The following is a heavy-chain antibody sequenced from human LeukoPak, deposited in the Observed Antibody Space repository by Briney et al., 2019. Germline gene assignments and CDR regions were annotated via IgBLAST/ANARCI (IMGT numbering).Heavy chain of an antibody. J-gene: IGHJ4*02. Sequence: PGGSLRLSCAASGFTFSNYGMHWVRQAPGKGLEWVAIISYDGSNKYYADSVQGRFTISRDNSKNTLRLQMNSLRAEDTAVYYCAKDGNWDYFDYWGQGTLVTVSS. D-gene: IGHD4-23*01. CDR2: ISYDGSNK. CDR3: AKDGNWDYFDY. CDR1: GFTFSNYG. V-gene: IGHV3-30*18.